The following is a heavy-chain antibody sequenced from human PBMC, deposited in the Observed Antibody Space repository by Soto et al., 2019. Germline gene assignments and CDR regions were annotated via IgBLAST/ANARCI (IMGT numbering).Heavy chain of an antibody. Sequence: QMQLQESGPGLVKPSETLSLTCTVSGDSISSSRYYWGWIRQPPGKGLEWIGRMDYYNPSIESRIIISVDTSKNQLSLDLSSVTASGTAVYYCSLDLRSAPYCYFELWGRGTLVAVSS. D-gene: IGHD4-17*01. J-gene: IGHJ2*01. CDR3: SLDLRSAPYCYFEL. CDR2: MD. CDR1: GDSISSSRYY. V-gene: IGHV4-39*01.